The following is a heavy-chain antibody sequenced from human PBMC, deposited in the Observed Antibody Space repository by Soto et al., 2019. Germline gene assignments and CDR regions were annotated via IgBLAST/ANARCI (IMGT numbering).Heavy chain of an antibody. V-gene: IGHV3-74*01. J-gene: IGHJ4*02. Sequence: GGALRFSCAASGFIFSSYWIHWVRQAPGKGLVWVSRINSDGSSTSYADSVKGRFTISRDNAKSTLYLQIDNLRAEDTAVYYCARAFYYDSSGNLLYFDNWGRGTLVTVSS. CDR1: GFIFSSYW. D-gene: IGHD3-22*01. CDR2: INSDGSST. CDR3: ARAFYYDSSGNLLYFDN.